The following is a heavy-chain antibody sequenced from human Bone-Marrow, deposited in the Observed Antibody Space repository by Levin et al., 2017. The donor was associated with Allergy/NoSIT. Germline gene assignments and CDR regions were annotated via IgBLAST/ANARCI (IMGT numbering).Heavy chain of an antibody. Sequence: LSLTCEGFEFTFKNYAMNWIRQAPGKGLEWVAGIGSIQSYTYYADSVKGRFIISRDNSANTLFLEMNRLTAEDTAVYYCAKDFSGDEWPYGLDVWGQGTTVTVSS. CDR3: AKDFSGDEWPYGLDV. CDR2: IGSIQSYT. V-gene: IGHV3-23*01. D-gene: IGHD1-26*01. J-gene: IGHJ6*02. CDR1: EFTFKNYA.